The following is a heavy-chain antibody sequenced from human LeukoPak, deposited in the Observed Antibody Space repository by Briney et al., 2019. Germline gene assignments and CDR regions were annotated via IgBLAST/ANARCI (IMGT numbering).Heavy chain of an antibody. V-gene: IGHV1-69*13. J-gene: IGHJ4*02. Sequence: SVKVSCKASGGTFSCYAISWVRQAPGQGLEWMGGIIPIFGTANYAQKFQGRVTITADESTSTAYMELSSLRSEDTAVYYCARDAGYGGYLYYFDYWGQGTLVTVSS. D-gene: IGHD5-12*01. CDR1: GGTFSCYA. CDR3: ARDAGYGGYLYYFDY. CDR2: IIPIFGTA.